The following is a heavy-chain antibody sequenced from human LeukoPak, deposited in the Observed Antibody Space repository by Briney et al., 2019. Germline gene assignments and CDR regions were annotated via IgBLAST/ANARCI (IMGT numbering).Heavy chain of an antibody. J-gene: IGHJ4*02. Sequence: GGSLRLSCTASGFTFGDYAMSWFRQAPGKGLEWVGFIRSKAYGGTTEYAASVKGRFTISRDDSKSIAYLQMNSLKTEDTAVYYCTRVMEVWFGEPTFDYWGQGTLVTVSS. V-gene: IGHV3-49*03. CDR3: TRVMEVWFGEPTFDY. D-gene: IGHD3-10*01. CDR2: IRSKAYGGTT. CDR1: GFTFGDYA.